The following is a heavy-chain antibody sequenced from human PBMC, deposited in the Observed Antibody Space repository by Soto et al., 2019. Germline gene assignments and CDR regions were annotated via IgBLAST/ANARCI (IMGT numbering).Heavy chain of an antibody. Sequence: SETLSLTCTGSGRTISSYYWSWIRQPPGKGLEWIGYIYYSGSTNYNPSLKSRVTISVDTSKNQFSLKLSSVTAADTAVYYCAKGITIDWFDPWGQGTLVTVS. V-gene: IGHV4-59*01. CDR3: AKGITIDWFDP. J-gene: IGHJ5*02. D-gene: IGHD3-10*01. CDR1: GRTISSYY. CDR2: IYYSGST.